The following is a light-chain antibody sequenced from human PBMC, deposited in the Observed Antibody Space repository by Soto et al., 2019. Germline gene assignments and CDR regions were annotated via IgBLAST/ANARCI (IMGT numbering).Light chain of an antibody. CDR3: QQSNNWPYT. V-gene: IGKV3-15*01. Sequence: EIVMTQSPATLSVSPGERVILSCRASQSVSDNLAWYQQKPGQAPRLLIYGASTRATTIPARFSGSGSGTEFTLTISSLQSEDFAVYYFQQSNNWPYTFGQGTRLDIK. J-gene: IGKJ2*01. CDR1: QSVSDN. CDR2: GAS.